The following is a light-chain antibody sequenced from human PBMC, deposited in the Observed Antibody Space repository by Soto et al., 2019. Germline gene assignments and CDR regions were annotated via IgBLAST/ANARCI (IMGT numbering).Light chain of an antibody. CDR1: QSVSNY. V-gene: IGKV3-11*01. CDR3: QQYAWSPIT. CDR2: DVF. J-gene: IGKJ5*01. Sequence: IVLTQSPATLSLSPGEIATLSCRASQSVSNYLGWYQQKPGQAPRLIIYDVFNRAPGIPARFTGRGSGTDCTLTISRLEPEDVAVYYCQQYAWSPITFGQGTRLEIK.